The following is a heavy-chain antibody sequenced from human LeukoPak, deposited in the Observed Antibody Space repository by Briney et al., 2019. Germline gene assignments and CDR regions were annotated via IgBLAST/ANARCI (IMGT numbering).Heavy chain of an antibody. Sequence: SQTLSLTCTVSGGSISSGSYYWSWIRQPPGKGLEWIGEINHSGSTNYNPSLKSRVTISVDTSKNQFSLKLTSVTAADTAVYYCARLMYDSSGYYLGDYHYYYIDVWGKGTTVTVSS. CDR1: GGSISSGSYY. V-gene: IGHV4-39*07. CDR2: INHSGST. CDR3: ARLMYDSSGYYLGDYHYYYIDV. D-gene: IGHD3-22*01. J-gene: IGHJ6*03.